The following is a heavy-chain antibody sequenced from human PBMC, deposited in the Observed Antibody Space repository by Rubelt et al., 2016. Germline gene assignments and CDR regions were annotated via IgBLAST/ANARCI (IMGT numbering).Heavy chain of an antibody. J-gene: IGHJ6*02. CDR3: ARDFAQLRFLEWLSTPAVGYYGMDV. V-gene: IGHV3-11*06. CDR2: ISSSSSYT. CDR1: GFTFSDYY. D-gene: IGHD3-3*01. Sequence: SLRLSCAASGFTFSDYYMSWIRQAPGKGLEWVPYISSSSSYTNYADSVKGRFTISRDNAQNSLYLQVNSLRAEDTAGYYCARDFAQLRFLEWLSTPAVGYYGMDVWGQGTTVTVSS.